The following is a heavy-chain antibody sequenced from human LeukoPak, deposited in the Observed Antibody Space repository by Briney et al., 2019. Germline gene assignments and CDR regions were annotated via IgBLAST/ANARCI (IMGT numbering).Heavy chain of an antibody. J-gene: IGHJ4*02. Sequence: PGRSLRLSCAASGFTFSSYGMHWVRQAPGKGLEWVAVISYDGSNKYYADSVKGRFTISRDNSKNTLYLQMNSLRAEDTAVYYCAKERRITTVTTEGTDYWGQGTLVTVSS. CDR3: AKERRITTVTTEGTDY. CDR2: ISYDGSNK. V-gene: IGHV3-30*18. CDR1: GFTFSSYG. D-gene: IGHD4-17*01.